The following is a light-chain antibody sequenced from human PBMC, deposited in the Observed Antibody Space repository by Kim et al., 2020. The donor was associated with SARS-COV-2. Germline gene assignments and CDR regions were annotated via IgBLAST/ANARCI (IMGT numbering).Light chain of an antibody. J-gene: IGLJ1*01. Sequence: QSALTQPASVSGSPGQSLTISCTGTSSDIGAYNYVSWYQQHPGKAPKLMIYDVVKRPSGVSDRFSGSKSGNTASLTISGLQADDEADYYCSSFTSSDTYVFGTGTKVTVL. CDR2: DVV. CDR1: SSDIGAYNY. CDR3: SSFTSSDTYV. V-gene: IGLV2-14*03.